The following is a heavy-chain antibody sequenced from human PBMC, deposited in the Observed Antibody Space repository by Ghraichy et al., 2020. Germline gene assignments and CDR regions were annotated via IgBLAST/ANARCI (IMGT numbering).Heavy chain of an antibody. CDR2: IYTSGST. CDR1: GGSISSYY. Sequence: SETLSLTCTVSGGSISSYYWSWIRQPPGKGLEWIGYIYTSGSTNYNPSLKSRVTISVDTSKNQFSLKLSSVTAADTAVYYCARHRVSSGWYRWFDPWGQGTLVTVSS. V-gene: IGHV4-4*09. J-gene: IGHJ5*02. CDR3: ARHRVSSGWYRWFDP. D-gene: IGHD6-19*01.